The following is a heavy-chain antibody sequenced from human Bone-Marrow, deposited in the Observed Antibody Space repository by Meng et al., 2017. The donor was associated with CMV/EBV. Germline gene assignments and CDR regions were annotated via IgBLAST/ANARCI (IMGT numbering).Heavy chain of an antibody. CDR1: GGSISSGGYY. J-gene: IGHJ5*02. CDR3: ARGHGGSCSSTSCYHRGNWFDP. V-gene: IGHV4-31*03. D-gene: IGHD2-2*01. CDR2: IYYSGST. Sequence: SETLSLTCTVSGGSISSGGYYWSWIRQHPGKGLEWIGYIYYSGSTYYNPSLKSRVTISVDTSKNQFSLKLSSVTAADTAVYYCARGHGGSCSSTSCYHRGNWFDPWGQGTLVTGSS.